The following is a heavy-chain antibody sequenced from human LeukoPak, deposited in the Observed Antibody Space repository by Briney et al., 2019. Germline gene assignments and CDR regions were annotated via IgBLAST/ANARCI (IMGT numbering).Heavy chain of an antibody. CDR3: ARAGGPTKKDIVVVPAAMDGGYYFDY. V-gene: IGHV1-8*01. J-gene: IGHJ4*02. CDR2: MNPNSGNT. Sequence: ASVKVSCKASGYTFTSYDINWVRQATGQGLEWMGWMNPNSGNTGYAQKFQGRVTMTRNTSISTAYMELSSLRSEDTAVYHCARAGGPTKKDIVVVPAAMDGGYYFDYWGQGTLVTVSS. CDR1: GYTFTSYD. D-gene: IGHD2-2*01.